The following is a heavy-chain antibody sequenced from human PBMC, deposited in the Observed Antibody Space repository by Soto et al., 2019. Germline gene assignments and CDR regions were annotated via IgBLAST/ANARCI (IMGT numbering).Heavy chain of an antibody. Sequence: PGESLKISCKGSGYSFTSYWIGRVRQMPGKGLEWMGIIYPGDSDTRYSPSFQGQVTISADKSISTAYLQWSSLKASDTAMYYCARWEQGSGSYYNNYYYGMDVWGQGTTVTVSS. CDR3: ARWEQGSGSYYNNYYYGMDV. CDR1: GYSFTSYW. V-gene: IGHV5-51*01. D-gene: IGHD3-10*01. CDR2: IYPGDSDT. J-gene: IGHJ6*02.